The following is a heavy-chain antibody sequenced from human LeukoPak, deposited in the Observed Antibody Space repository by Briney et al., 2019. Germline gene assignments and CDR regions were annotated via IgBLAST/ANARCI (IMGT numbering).Heavy chain of an antibody. D-gene: IGHD2-8*01. CDR1: GASISSGNYF. J-gene: IGHJ5*01. V-gene: IGHV4-61*02. Sequence: SQTLSLTCTVSGASISSGNYFWRWIRQPAGTVREWIGRIYTSGRTNYNPSLKTRVTVSVDTSKNQFSLKLRSVTAADTTVYYLAEALCNNGVCELFDPWGQGSLVNVSS. CDR3: AEALCNNGVCELFDP. CDR2: IYTSGRT.